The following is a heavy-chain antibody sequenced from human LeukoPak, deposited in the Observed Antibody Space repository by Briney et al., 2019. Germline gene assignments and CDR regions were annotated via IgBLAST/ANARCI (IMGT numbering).Heavy chain of an antibody. J-gene: IGHJ3*02. Sequence: GGSLRLSCAASGFTFSKYWMHWVRQAPGRGPVWVSRINSDGGTTTYADSVKGRFTISRDNAKNTLYLQMNSLRAEDTAVYYCARDVPAYYYDSSGYTDAFDIWGQGTMVTVSS. D-gene: IGHD3-22*01. V-gene: IGHV3-74*01. CDR1: GFTFSKYW. CDR2: INSDGGTT. CDR3: ARDVPAYYYDSSGYTDAFDI.